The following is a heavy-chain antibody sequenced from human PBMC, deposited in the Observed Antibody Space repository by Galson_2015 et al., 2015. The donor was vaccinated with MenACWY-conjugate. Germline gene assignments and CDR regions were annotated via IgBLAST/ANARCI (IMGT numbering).Heavy chain of an antibody. CDR3: ARGHYGMDV. CDR1: GFTFRNYW. CDR2: IKKDGSVK. J-gene: IGHJ6*02. Sequence: SLRLSCAASGFTFRNYWMTWVRQAPGKGLEWVASIKKDGSVKYYVDSVKGRFTISIDNAKNSLYLEMNSLRVEDTAVYSCARGHYGMDVWGQGTTVTASS. V-gene: IGHV3-7*03.